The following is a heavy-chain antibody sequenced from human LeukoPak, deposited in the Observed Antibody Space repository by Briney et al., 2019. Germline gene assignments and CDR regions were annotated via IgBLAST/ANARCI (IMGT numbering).Heavy chain of an antibody. V-gene: IGHV3-48*01. CDR1: GFTFSSYS. D-gene: IGHD3-3*01. J-gene: IGHJ4*02. CDR2: ISSSSSTI. Sequence: GGSLRLSCAASGFTFSSYSMNWVRQAPGKGLEWVSYISSSSSTIHYADSVKGRFTISRGNAKNSLYLQMNSLRAEDTAVYYCARDERYDFWSGYYRDWGQGTLVTVSS. CDR3: ARDERYDFWSGYYRD.